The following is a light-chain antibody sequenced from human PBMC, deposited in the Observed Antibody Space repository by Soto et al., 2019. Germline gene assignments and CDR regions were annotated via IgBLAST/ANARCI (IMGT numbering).Light chain of an antibody. CDR1: SSNLGNKY. CDR2: DNN. V-gene: IGLV1-51*01. CDR3: GTWDSSLSAHVV. J-gene: IGLJ2*01. Sequence: QSVLTQPPSVSAAPGQKVTISCSGSSSNLGNKYVSWYQQLPGTAPQLLIYDNNKRPSGIPDRFSGSKSGSSATLGITGLQTGDEADYYCGTWDSSLSAHVVFGGGTKLTVL.